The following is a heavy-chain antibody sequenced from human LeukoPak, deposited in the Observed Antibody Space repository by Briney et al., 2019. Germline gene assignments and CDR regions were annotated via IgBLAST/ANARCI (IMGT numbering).Heavy chain of an antibody. CDR3: ARLAVGSPFDY. J-gene: IGHJ4*02. Sequence: PSETLSLTCSVSGGSIGSTTFYWGWIRQPPDKGLEYIGAISYSGSTYYNPSLKSQVTISVDTSKNQFSLKLSSVTAADTAVYYCARLAVGSPFDYWGQGTLVTVSS. CDR1: GGSIGSTTFY. CDR2: ISYSGST. V-gene: IGHV4-39*01. D-gene: IGHD3-10*01.